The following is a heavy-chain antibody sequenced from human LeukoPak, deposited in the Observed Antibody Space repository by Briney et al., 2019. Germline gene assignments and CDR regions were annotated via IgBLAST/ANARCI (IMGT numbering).Heavy chain of an antibody. CDR3: ARDRQGRVLYYYYGMDV. CDR1: GFTFSSYS. CDR2: ISSSSSYI. V-gene: IGHV3-21*01. J-gene: IGHJ6*02. D-gene: IGHD3-10*01. Sequence: GGSLRLSCAASGFTFSSYSMNWVRQAPGKGLEWVSSISSSSSYIYYADSVKGRFTISRDNAKNSLYLQMNSLRAEDTAVYYCARDRQGRVLYYYYGMDVWGQGTTVTVSS.